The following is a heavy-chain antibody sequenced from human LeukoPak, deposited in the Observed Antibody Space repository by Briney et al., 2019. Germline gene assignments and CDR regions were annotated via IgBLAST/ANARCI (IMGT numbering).Heavy chain of an antibody. CDR3: ARAWFYYGSGLDY. CDR1: GFTFSSYE. D-gene: IGHD3-10*01. V-gene: IGHV3-48*03. J-gene: IGHJ4*02. Sequence: GGSLRLSCAASGFTFSSYEMNWVRQAPGKGLGWVSYISDSGSTTYYADSVKGRFTISRDNAKNSLYLQMNSLRAEDTAVYYCARAWFYYGSGLDYWGQGTLVTVSS. CDR2: ISDSGSTT.